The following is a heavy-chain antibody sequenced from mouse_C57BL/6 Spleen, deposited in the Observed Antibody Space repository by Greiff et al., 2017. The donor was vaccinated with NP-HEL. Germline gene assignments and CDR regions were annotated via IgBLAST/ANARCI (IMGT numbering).Heavy chain of an antibody. J-gene: IGHJ2*01. Sequence: QVQLQQSGAELVRPGASVTLSCKASGYTFTDYEMHWVKQTPVHGLEWIGAIDPETGGTAYNQKFKGKAILTADKTSSTAYMELRSLTSEDSAVYYCTRADYYGSSWNYFDYWGQVTTLTVSS. CDR2: IDPETGGT. V-gene: IGHV1-15*01. CDR1: GYTFTDYE. D-gene: IGHD1-1*01. CDR3: TRADYYGSSWNYFDY.